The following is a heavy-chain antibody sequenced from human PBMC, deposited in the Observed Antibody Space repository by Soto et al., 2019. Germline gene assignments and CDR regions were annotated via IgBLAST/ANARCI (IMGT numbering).Heavy chain of an antibody. Sequence: GASVKVSCKASGGTFSSYAISWVRQAPGQGLEWMGGIIPIFGTANYAQKFQGRVTITADESTSTAYMELSSLRSEDTAVYYCARGGYSGYDPNFDYWGQGTLVTVSS. CDR2: IIPIFGTA. V-gene: IGHV1-69*13. CDR3: ARGGYSGYDPNFDY. J-gene: IGHJ4*02. D-gene: IGHD5-12*01. CDR1: GGTFSSYA.